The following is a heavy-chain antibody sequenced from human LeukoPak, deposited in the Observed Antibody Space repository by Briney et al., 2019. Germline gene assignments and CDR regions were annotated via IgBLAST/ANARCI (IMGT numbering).Heavy chain of an antibody. CDR1: GYTFTNYA. Sequence: ASVKVSCKASGYTFTNYAISWVRQAPGQGLEWMGWISACNGNTNYAQNFQGRVTMTTDTSTSTAYMELRSLRSDDTAVYYCARGPYCSSTTCNRGTFDIWGQGTLVTVSS. CDR3: ARGPYCSSTTCNRGTFDI. D-gene: IGHD2-2*02. J-gene: IGHJ3*02. CDR2: ISACNGNT. V-gene: IGHV1-18*01.